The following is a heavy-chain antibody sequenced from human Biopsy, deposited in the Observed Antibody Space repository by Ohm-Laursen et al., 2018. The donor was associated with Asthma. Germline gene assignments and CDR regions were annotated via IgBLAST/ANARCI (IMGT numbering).Heavy chain of an antibody. V-gene: IGHV3-30*18. J-gene: IGHJ4*02. CDR1: GFTFGDYW. D-gene: IGHD1-26*01. Sequence: SLRLSCTASGFTFGDYWMSWVRQAPGKGLDWVAVISFDGSNKNYTDSVKGRFTISRDNSRNTLHLEMNSLRAEGTAVYFCAKEVFPGWELRRGPDYWGQGTLGTVSS. CDR2: ISFDGSNK. CDR3: AKEVFPGWELRRGPDY.